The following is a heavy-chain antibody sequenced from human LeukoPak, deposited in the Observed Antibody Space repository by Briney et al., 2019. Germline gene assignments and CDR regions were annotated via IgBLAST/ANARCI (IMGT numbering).Heavy chain of an antibody. CDR1: GGSISSYY. J-gene: IGHJ4*02. CDR2: IYYSGST. V-gene: IGHV4-59*01. D-gene: IGHD3-22*01. Sequence: SETLSLTCTVSGGSISSYYWSWIRQPPGKGLEWIGYIYYSGSTNYNPSLKSRVTISVDTSKNQFSLKLSSVTAADTAVYYCARATYYYDSSGYYSFIRFGYWGQGTLVTVSS. CDR3: ARATYYYDSSGYYSFIRFGY.